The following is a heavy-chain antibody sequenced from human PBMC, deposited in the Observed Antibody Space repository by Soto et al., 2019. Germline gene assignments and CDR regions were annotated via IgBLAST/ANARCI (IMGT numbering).Heavy chain of an antibody. CDR1: GGSISSYY. J-gene: IGHJ4*02. D-gene: IGHD2-15*01. CDR3: ARDPVDGYSFFDY. CDR2: IYYSGST. Sequence: PSETLSLTCTVSGGSISSYYWSWIRQPPGKGLEWIGYIYYSGSTNYNPSLKSRVTISIDTSKRQFSLKLTSVTTADTAMYYCARDPVDGYSFFDYWGQGILVTVSS. V-gene: IGHV4-59*01.